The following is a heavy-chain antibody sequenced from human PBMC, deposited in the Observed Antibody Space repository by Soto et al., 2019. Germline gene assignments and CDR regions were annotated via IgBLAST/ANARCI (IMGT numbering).Heavy chain of an antibody. CDR3: ARDRSSVWYDWFDP. D-gene: IGHD6-19*01. CDR2: IIGSGGST. V-gene: IGHV3-23*01. Sequence: EVQLLESGGGLVQPGGSPRLSCAASGFTFSSYAMSWVRQAPGKGLEWVSDIIGSGGSTYYADSVKGRFTISRDNSKNTLYLQMNSLRAEDTAVYYCARDRSSVWYDWFDPWGQGTLVTVSS. CDR1: GFTFSSYA. J-gene: IGHJ5*02.